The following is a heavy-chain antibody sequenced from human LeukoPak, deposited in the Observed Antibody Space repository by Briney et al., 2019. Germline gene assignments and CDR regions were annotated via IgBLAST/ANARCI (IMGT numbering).Heavy chain of an antibody. CDR3: ARGAPLRFFYYYYMDV. J-gene: IGHJ6*03. D-gene: IGHD3-3*01. CDR2: IYHSGST. V-gene: IGHV4-38-2*02. CDR1: GYSISSGYY. Sequence: PSETLSLTCTVSGYSISSGYYWGWIRQPPGKGLEWIGSIYHSGSTYYNPSLKSRVTISVDTSKNQFSLKLSSVTAADTAVYYCARGAPLRFFYYYYMDVWGKGTTVTVSS.